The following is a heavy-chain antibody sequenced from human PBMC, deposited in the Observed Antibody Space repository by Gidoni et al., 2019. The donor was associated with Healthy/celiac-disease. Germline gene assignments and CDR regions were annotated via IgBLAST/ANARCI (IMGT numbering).Heavy chain of an antibody. V-gene: IGHV3-33*01. CDR1: GFTFSSYG. Sequence: QVQLVESGGGVVQPGRSLRLSCAASGFTFSSYGMHWVRQAPGKGLEWVAVIWYDGSNKYYADSVKGRFTISRDNSKNTLYLQMNSLRAEDTAVYYCARDRVGATSHFDYWGQGTLVTVSS. D-gene: IGHD1-26*01. CDR2: IWYDGSNK. J-gene: IGHJ4*02. CDR3: ARDRVGATSHFDY.